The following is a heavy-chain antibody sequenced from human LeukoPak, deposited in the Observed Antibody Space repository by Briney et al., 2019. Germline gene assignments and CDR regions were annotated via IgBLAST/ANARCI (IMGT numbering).Heavy chain of an antibody. V-gene: IGHV3-21*01. CDR3: ARDSTRFDY. CDR2: ISASGSAT. Sequence: GSLRLSCAAPGFIFSNYGMNWVRQAPGKGLEWVAAISASGSATSYADSVRGRFTISRDNAKNSLYLQMNSLRAEDTAVYYCARDSTRFDYWGQGTLVTVSS. J-gene: IGHJ4*02. CDR1: GFIFSNYG.